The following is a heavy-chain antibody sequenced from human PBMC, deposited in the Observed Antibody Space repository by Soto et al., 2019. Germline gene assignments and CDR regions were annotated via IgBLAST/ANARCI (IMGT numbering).Heavy chain of an antibody. CDR2: ISGSGGST. D-gene: IGHD1-26*01. J-gene: IGHJ6*02. V-gene: IGHV3-23*01. CDR1: GFTFSSYA. CDR3: AEDEVGAVYYCCYGMDV. Sequence: EVQLLESGGGLVQPGGSLRLSCAASGFTFSSYAMSWVRQAPGKGLEWVSAISGSGGSTYYADSVKGRFTISRDNSKNTRDVQMNSLRAEDTAVYYCAEDEVGAVYYCCYGMDVWGQGTTVTVSS.